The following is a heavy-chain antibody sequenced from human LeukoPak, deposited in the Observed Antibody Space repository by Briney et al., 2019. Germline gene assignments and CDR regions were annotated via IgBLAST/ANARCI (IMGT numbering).Heavy chain of an antibody. CDR2: TSGSGGST. CDR1: GFTLSSYA. V-gene: IGHV3-23*01. D-gene: IGHD6-13*01. CDR3: AKAISSSWGDFDC. Sequence: GGSLRLSCAASGFTLSSYAMSWVSQAPGKGLEWVSSTSGSGGSTNSADSMKGRFTISRDNSKSTLYLQMNSLRAEDTAVYYCAKAISSSWGDFDCWGQGTLVTVSS. J-gene: IGHJ4*02.